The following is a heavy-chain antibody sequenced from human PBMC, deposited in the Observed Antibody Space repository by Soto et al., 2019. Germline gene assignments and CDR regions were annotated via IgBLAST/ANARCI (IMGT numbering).Heavy chain of an antibody. Sequence: GGSLRLSCAASGFTLSSYAMSWVRQAPGKGLEWVSAISGSGGSTYYADSVKGRFTISRDNSKNTLYLQMNSQRAEDTAVYYCAKDRISMVRGKNFDYWGQGTLVTVSS. J-gene: IGHJ4*02. CDR2: ISGSGGST. CDR1: GFTLSSYA. V-gene: IGHV3-23*01. D-gene: IGHD3-10*01. CDR3: AKDRISMVRGKNFDY.